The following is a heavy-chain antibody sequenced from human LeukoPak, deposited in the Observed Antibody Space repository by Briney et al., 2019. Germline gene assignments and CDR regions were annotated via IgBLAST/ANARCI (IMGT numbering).Heavy chain of an antibody. CDR1: GFTFRNYW. Sequence: GGSLRLSCAASGFTFRNYWMSWVRQAPGTGLGWVANLKQDGSDRNYVTSVRGRFTISRDNAESSLYLQMNSLRAEDTAVYYCVRNLAVAGTCFDSWGQGTLVTVSS. CDR3: VRNLAVAGTCFDS. D-gene: IGHD6-19*01. CDR2: LKQDGSDR. J-gene: IGHJ4*02. V-gene: IGHV3-7*03.